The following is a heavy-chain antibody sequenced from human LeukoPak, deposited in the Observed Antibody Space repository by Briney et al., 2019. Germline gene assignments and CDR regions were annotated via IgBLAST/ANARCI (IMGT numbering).Heavy chain of an antibody. CDR1: GCTFTRYG. D-gene: IGHD2-2*02. CDR2: ISASNGNK. CDR3: ARDQGCSSTSCYRDYYYGMDV. J-gene: IGHJ6*02. Sequence: SVKVSCKASGCTFTRYGIRWVGPPAGQGLEWMGWISASNGNKNYAQKLQGRVTMTSDTSTSTAYMELRSLRSDDTAVYYCARDQGCSSTSCYRDYYYGMDVWGQGTTVTVSS. V-gene: IGHV1-18*01.